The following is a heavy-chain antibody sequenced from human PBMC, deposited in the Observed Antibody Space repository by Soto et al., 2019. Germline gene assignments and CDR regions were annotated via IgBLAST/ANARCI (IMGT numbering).Heavy chain of an antibody. CDR3: ASFPKSSSGSWFDP. D-gene: IGHD6-6*01. CDR1: GYTFTSDD. Sequence: GASVKVSCKASGYTFTSDDINWVRQAPGQGLEWMGWMNPNSGNTGYAQKFQGRVTMTRNTSISTAYMELSSLRSEDTAVYYCASFPKSSSGSWFDPWGQGTLVTVSS. V-gene: IGHV1-8*01. J-gene: IGHJ5*02. CDR2: MNPNSGNT.